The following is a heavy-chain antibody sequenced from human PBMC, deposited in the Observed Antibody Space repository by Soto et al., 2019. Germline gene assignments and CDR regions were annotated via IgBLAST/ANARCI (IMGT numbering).Heavy chain of an antibody. V-gene: IGHV3-30-3*01. CDR3: ARDQHSSFYY. CDR1: GFTFNSYA. Sequence: QVQLVESGGGVVQPGRSLRLSCAASGFTFNSYAMHWVRQAPDKGLEWVGFISYDGSNQYYADSVKGRFTISRDNSKNTLFVQMNSLRHEDTAIYFCARDQHSSFYYWGQRTLVTVSS. D-gene: IGHD3-22*01. CDR2: ISYDGSNQ. J-gene: IGHJ4*02.